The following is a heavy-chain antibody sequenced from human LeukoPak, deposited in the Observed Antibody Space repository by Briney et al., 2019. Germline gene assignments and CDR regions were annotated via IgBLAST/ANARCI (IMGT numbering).Heavy chain of an antibody. V-gene: IGHV4-59*08. CDR2: IHYRGST. CDR1: GGSISRYY. D-gene: IGHD1-26*01. J-gene: IGHJ4*02. Sequence: PSETLSLTCTVSGGSISRYYWSWIRQPPGRGLEWIGYIHYRGSTKYNPSLKRRVTISKDTSETQFSLKLSSVTAADTAVYYCARQRKSPEVLRFDSWGQGFLVTVSS. CDR3: ARQRKSPEVLRFDS.